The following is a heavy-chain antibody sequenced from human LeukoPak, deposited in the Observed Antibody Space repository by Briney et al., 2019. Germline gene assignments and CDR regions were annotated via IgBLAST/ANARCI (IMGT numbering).Heavy chain of an antibody. D-gene: IGHD3-22*01. CDR3: ARDYYDRTGYHDAFDI. CDR2: ISSSSSTI. V-gene: IGHV3-48*02. J-gene: IGHJ3*02. CDR1: GFTFSSYN. Sequence: GGSLRLSCAASGFTFSSYNMNWVRQAPGKGLEWVSCISSSSSTIYYADSVKGRFTISRDNPKNSLYLQMNSLRDEDTAVYYCARDYYDRTGYHDAFDIWGQGTMVTVSS.